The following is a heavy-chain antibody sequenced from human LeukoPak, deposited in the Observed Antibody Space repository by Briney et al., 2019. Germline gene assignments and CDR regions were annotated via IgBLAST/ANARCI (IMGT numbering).Heavy chain of an antibody. CDR3: ARGSQNYYNPFGN. J-gene: IGHJ4*02. V-gene: IGHV4-4*07. CDR1: GGSISGSISGTY. CDR2: IHSSGST. Sequence: PSETLSLTCTVSGGSISGSISGTYWSWVRQPAGKGLEWIGRIHSSGSTKYNPSLKSRVTMSVDTSKNQLFLRLTSVTAADTALYYCARGSQNYYNPFGNWGQGTLVTVSS. D-gene: IGHD3-10*01.